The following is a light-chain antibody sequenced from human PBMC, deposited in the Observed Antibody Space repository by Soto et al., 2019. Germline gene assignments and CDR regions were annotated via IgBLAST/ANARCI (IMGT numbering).Light chain of an antibody. V-gene: IGLV2-14*01. J-gene: IGLJ2*01. CDR1: SSDVGGYNY. Sequence: QSALTQPASVSGSPGQSITISCTGTSSDVGGYNYVSWYQQHPGKVPKLMIYEVSNRPSGVSNRFSGSKSGNTASLTISGLQAEDEADYYCSSYTSSRTLLFGGGNKVTVL. CDR3: SSYTSSRTLL. CDR2: EVS.